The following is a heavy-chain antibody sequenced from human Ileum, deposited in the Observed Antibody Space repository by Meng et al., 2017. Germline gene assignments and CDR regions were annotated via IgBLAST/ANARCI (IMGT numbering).Heavy chain of an antibody. CDR3: ARRTGEVDLLDY. Sequence: QLQLHVPGPGLVKPSVTLFLMCTVSGGPFSSSSHCCDWIRQPPGKGLEWIGSICYSGNTYYNPSLKSRVSMSVDTSKKQISLKLNSVTAADTAVYYCARRTGEVDLLDYWGQGTLVTVSS. J-gene: IGHJ4*02. CDR2: ICYSGNT. V-gene: IGHV4-39*01. D-gene: IGHD7-27*01. CDR1: GGPFSSSSHC.